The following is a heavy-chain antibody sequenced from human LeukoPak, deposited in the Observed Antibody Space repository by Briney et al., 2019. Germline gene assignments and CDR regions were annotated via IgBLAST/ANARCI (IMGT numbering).Heavy chain of an antibody. CDR2: INYSRTT. V-gene: IGHV4-39*01. CDR1: GGSVSSGSHH. J-gene: IGHJ4*02. D-gene: IGHD4-23*01. CDR3: VRHDGRSGGTMGALDS. Sequence: SETLSLTCTVSGGSVSSGSHHWGWFRQSPGKGLEWIGSINYSRTTYYNPSLNSRVTISVVTSKNQFSLQLNSVIAADTAVYYCVRHDGRSGGTMGALDSWGQGSLVTVSS.